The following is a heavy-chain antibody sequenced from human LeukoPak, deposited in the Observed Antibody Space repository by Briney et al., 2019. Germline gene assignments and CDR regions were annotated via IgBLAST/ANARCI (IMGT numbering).Heavy chain of an antibody. D-gene: IGHD1-26*01. Sequence: ASVKVSCKASGYTFASYYMHWVRQAPGQGLEWMGIINPSGGSTSYAQKFQGRVTMTRDTSTSTVYMELSSLRSEDTAVYYCARVQPQSGSYYRGRAFDLWGQGTMVTVSS. V-gene: IGHV1-46*01. J-gene: IGHJ3*01. CDR3: ARVQPQSGSYYRGRAFDL. CDR2: INPSGGST. CDR1: GYTFASYY.